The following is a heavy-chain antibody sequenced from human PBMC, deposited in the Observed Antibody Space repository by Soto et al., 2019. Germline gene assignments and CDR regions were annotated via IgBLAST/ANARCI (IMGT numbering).Heavy chain of an antibody. J-gene: IGHJ5*01. V-gene: IGHV4-59*01. Sequence: QVQLQVSGPGLLRPSETLSLTCRVSGASMTSYHWTWIRQSPGKGLEWIGNVYYNGATTYNPSLRSRVAISIDTSEKRFSLKLNSLTAADSATYFCARAGQTVSFFDFWAQGALVAISS. CDR3: ARAGQTVSFFDF. CDR1: GASMTSYH. D-gene: IGHD4-17*01. CDR2: VYYNGAT.